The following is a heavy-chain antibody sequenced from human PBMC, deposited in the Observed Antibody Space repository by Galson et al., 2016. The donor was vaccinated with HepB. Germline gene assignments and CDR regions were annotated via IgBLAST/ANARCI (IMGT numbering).Heavy chain of an antibody. J-gene: IGHJ4*02. CDR2: IIPIFRTP. D-gene: IGHD5-24*01. Sequence: SVKVSCKASGGTVSRSGISWVRQAPGQGLEWVGGIIPIFRTPNYAPKFQGRVTITADDSTSTAYMEVSSLRSEDTAVYYCARLNKGRDGFSRIDARDYWGQGTLVTVSS. CDR3: ARLNKGRDGFSRIDARDY. V-gene: IGHV1-69*13. CDR1: GGTVSRSG.